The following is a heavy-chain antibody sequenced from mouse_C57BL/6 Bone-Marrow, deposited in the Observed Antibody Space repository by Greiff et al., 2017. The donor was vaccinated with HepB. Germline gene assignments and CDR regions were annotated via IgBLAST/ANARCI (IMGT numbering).Heavy chain of an antibody. J-gene: IGHJ4*01. V-gene: IGHV2-5*01. CDR2: IWRGGST. Sequence: QVQLQQSGPGLVQPSQSLSITCTVSGFSFTSYGVHWVRQSPGKGLEWLGVIWRGGSTDYNAAFMSRLSITKDNSKSQVFFKMNSLQADDTAIYYCAKNSITTVRYYAMDYWGQGTSVTVSS. CDR1: GFSFTSYG. CDR3: AKNSITTVRYYAMDY. D-gene: IGHD1-1*01.